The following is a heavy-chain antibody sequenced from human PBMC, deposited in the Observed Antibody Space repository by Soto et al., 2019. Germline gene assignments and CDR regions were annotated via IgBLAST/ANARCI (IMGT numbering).Heavy chain of an antibody. V-gene: IGHV3-23*01. CDR1: GFIFSDYA. D-gene: IGHD2-21*02. Sequence: DVQLLESGGGLVQPGGSLRLACAASGFIFSDYAMSWVRRAPGQGLEWVSTIPGSGGHKVHAEYADSVQGRFTISRDNSKNTLYLQMDSLSAEDTAVYYCTKEIASDCGYMDVWGQGTTVTVTS. CDR2: IPGSGGHKVHA. J-gene: IGHJ6*03. CDR3: TKEIASDCGYMDV.